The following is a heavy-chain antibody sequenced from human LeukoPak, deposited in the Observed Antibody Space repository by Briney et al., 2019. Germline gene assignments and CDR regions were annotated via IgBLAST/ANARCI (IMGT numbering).Heavy chain of an antibody. V-gene: IGHV4-59*01. Sequence: SETLSLTCTVSGGSISSYYWSWIRQPPGKGLEWIGYIYYSGGTNYNPSLKSRVTISVDTSKNQFSLKLSSVTAADTAVYYCARVHCSSTSCPFDYWGQGTLVTVSS. CDR1: GGSISSYY. CDR3: ARVHCSSTSCPFDY. D-gene: IGHD2-2*01. J-gene: IGHJ4*02. CDR2: IYYSGGT.